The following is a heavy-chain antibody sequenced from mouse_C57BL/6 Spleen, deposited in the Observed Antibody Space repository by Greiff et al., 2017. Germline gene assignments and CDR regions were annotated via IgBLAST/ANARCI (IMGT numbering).Heavy chain of an antibody. CDR2: INPSCGYT. D-gene: IGHD1-1*01. Sequence: VQLQQSGAELAKPGASVKLSCKASGYTFTSYWMHWVQQRPGQGLEWIGYINPSCGYTKYNQKFKDKATLSADKSSSTAYMQLSSLTYEDSAVYYWAKHFNDYGSSYDYAMDYWGKGTSVNVSS. CDR1: GYTFTSYW. V-gene: IGHV1-7*01. CDR3: AKHFNDYGSSYDYAMDY. J-gene: IGHJ4*01.